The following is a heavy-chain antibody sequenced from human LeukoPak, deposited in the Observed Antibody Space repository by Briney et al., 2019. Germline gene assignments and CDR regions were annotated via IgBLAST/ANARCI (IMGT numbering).Heavy chain of an antibody. CDR1: GGSFSGYY. J-gene: IGHJ4*02. CDR3: ARGRTILGY. Sequence: SETLSLTCAVYGGSFSGYYWSWIRQPPGKGLEWIGEINHSGSTNYNPSLRSRVTISVDTSKNQFSLKLSSVTAADTAVYYCARGRTILGYWGQGTLVTVSS. CDR2: INHSGST. V-gene: IGHV4-34*01.